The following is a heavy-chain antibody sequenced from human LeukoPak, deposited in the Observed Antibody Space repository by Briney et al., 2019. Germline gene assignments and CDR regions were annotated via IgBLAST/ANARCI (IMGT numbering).Heavy chain of an antibody. V-gene: IGHV3-23*01. CDR3: ARDVQPFDY. Sequence: GGSLRLSCAASGFTFSSYAMSWVRQAPGKGLECISGFSGSGGSTYYADSVKGRFTISRDNAKNSLYLQMNSLRAEDTAVYYCARDVQPFDYWGQGTLVTVSS. CDR1: GFTFSSYA. D-gene: IGHD1-1*01. CDR2: FSGSGGST. J-gene: IGHJ4*02.